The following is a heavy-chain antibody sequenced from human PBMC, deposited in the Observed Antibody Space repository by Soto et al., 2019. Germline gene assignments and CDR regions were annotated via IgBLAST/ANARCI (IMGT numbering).Heavy chain of an antibody. CDR3: ARGRDYGAEIRRWYFDL. J-gene: IGHJ2*01. V-gene: IGHV1-8*01. D-gene: IGHD4-17*01. CDR2: MNPNSGNT. Sequence: GASVKVSCKASGYTFTSYDINWVRQATGQGLEWMGWMNPNSGNTGYAQKFQGRVTMTRNTSISTAFMELSSLKSEDTAVYYCARGRDYGAEIRRWYFDLWGRGTLVTVSS. CDR1: GYTFTSYD.